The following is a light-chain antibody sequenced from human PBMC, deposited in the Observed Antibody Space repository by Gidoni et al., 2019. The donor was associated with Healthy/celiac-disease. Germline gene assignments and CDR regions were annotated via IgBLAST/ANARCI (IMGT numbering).Light chain of an antibody. J-gene: IGKJ4*01. V-gene: IGKV3-11*01. CDR1: QSVSSY. CDR2: DAS. CDR3: QQRSNWQVT. Sequence: EIVLTPSPATLSLSPGERATLSCRASQSVSSYLAWYQQKPGQAPRLLIYDASNRATGIPARFSGSGSGTDFTLTISSLEPEDFAVYYCQQRSNWQVTFGGGTKVEIK.